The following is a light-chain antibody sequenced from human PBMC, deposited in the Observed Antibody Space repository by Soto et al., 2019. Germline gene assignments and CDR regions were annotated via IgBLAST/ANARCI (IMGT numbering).Light chain of an antibody. J-gene: IGKJ1*01. CDR1: QRISSW. CDR3: QQYNSYWT. V-gene: IGKV1-5*03. Sequence: DIQMTQSPSTLSASVGDRVTITCRASQRISSWLAWYQQKPGKAPKLLIYKASSLESGVPARFSGSGSGTEFALTISSLQPDDVSTYYCQQYNSYWTFGQGTNVEIK. CDR2: KAS.